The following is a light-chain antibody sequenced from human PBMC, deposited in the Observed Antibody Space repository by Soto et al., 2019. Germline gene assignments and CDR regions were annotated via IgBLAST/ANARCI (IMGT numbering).Light chain of an antibody. V-gene: IGKV4-1*01. CDR3: QQYFTTPT. CDR2: WAS. CDR1: QSVLSTSNNKNY. J-gene: IGKJ1*01. Sequence: DFVMTQSADSLAVSLGERATINCKSSQSVLSTSNNKNYLAWYQQKPGQPPKLLIYWASTRESGVPDRFSGSGSGTDFTLTISSLHAEDVAIYYCQQYFTTPTFGQGTKVEIK.